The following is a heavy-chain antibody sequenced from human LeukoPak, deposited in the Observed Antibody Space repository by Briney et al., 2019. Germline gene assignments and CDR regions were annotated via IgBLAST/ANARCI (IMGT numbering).Heavy chain of an antibody. D-gene: IGHD1-26*01. CDR3: TTDIQVGATRWEYYMDV. J-gene: IGHJ6*03. V-gene: IGHV3-15*01. CDR2: IKSKTDGGTT. Sequence: GRSLRLSCTASGFTFGDYAMSWFRQAPGKGLEWVGRIKSKTDGGTTDYAAPVKGRFTISRDDSKNTLYLQMNSLKTEDTAVYYCTTDIQVGATRWEYYMDVWGKGTTVTVSS. CDR1: GFTFGDYA.